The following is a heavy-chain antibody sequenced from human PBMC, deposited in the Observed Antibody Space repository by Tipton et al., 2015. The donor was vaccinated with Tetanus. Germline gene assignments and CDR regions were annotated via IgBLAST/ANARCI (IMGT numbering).Heavy chain of an antibody. V-gene: IGHV4-59*01. CDR1: GGSISTYH. CDR3: ARCPYGGVSGTLYY. D-gene: IGHD4-23*01. CDR2: IDYSGST. J-gene: IGHJ4*02. Sequence: TLSLTCTVSGGSISTYHWNWIRQFPGKGLEWIGNIDYSGSTNYNPTLKSRVTISIDTSKKQFSLNLSSVTAADTAVDFCARCPYGGVSGTLYYWGQGILVTVSS.